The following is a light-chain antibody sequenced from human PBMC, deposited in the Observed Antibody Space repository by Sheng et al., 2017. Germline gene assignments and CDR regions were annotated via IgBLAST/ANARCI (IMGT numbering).Light chain of an antibody. CDR2: GNR. CDR1: SSTVGANSD. Sequence: QFLLTQPPSVSGAPGQSITISCTVSSSTVGANSDVHWYQQVPGTAPKVLIYGNRHRASGVPDRFSASKSGTSASLAITGLRTEDEADYYCQSYDSSLSVWVFGGGTKLTVL. CDR3: QSYDSSLSVWV. V-gene: IGLV1-40*01. J-gene: IGLJ3*02.